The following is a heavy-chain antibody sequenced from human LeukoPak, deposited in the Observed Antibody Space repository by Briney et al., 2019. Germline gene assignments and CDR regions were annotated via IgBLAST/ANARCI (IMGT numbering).Heavy chain of an antibody. D-gene: IGHD2-2*01. CDR2: INPNSGGT. Sequence: ASVKVSCRASGYTFTGYYMHWVRQAPGHGLEWMGRINPNSGGTISAQKFAGRVTMTRDTSIRTAYMELSRLTSDDTAVYYCARLEGNCSRFTCSELYYYGMDVWGQGTTVTVSS. V-gene: IGHV1-2*06. CDR3: ARLEGNCSRFTCSELYYYGMDV. CDR1: GYTFTGYY. J-gene: IGHJ6*02.